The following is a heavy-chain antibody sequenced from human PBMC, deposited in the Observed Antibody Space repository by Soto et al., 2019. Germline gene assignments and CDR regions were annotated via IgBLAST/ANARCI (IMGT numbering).Heavy chain of an antibody. CDR1: GLTFTSYS. CDR2: ISSSSSYI. Sequence: PVGSLSLSGAASGLTFTSYSMNWVRQAPGRGLEWVSSISSSSSYIFYANSVKGRFTISRDNAKNSLYLQMNSLRAEDTAVYYCASFNYYDSSGFYYDEPFWGQGTLVTVSS. V-gene: IGHV3-21*06. D-gene: IGHD3-22*01. J-gene: IGHJ4*02. CDR3: ASFNYYDSSGFYYDEPF.